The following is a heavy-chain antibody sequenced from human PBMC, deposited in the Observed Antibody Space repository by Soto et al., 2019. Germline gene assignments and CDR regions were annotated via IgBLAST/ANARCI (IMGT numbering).Heavy chain of an antibody. CDR3: ARIRYQLPSSVVWFDT. CDR1: GGSLSEYY. V-gene: IGHV4-34*01. CDR2: INHVGGT. Sequence: QVQLQQWGAGLLKPSETLSLSCDVFGGSLSEYYWTWIRQPPGKGLEWIGEINHVGGTNYNPSLKSRATISVDTSKNQFSLRLTSVIVADTAVYYCARIRYQLPSSVVWFDTWGQGILVTVSS. D-gene: IGHD3-9*01. J-gene: IGHJ5*02.